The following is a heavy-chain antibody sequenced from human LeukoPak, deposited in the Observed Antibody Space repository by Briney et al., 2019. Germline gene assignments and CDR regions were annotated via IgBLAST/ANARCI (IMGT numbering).Heavy chain of an antibody. CDR1: GYTFTSYG. Sequence: ASVKLSCTASGYTFTSYGISWVRQAPGQGLERMGCISAYNGNTNYAQKLQGRVTMTTDTSTSTAYMEMRSLRSEDTAVYYCARNYYDSLDWFDPGGQGTLVTVS. V-gene: IGHV1-18*01. CDR3: ARNYYDSLDWFDP. D-gene: IGHD3-22*01. CDR2: ISAYNGNT. J-gene: IGHJ5*02.